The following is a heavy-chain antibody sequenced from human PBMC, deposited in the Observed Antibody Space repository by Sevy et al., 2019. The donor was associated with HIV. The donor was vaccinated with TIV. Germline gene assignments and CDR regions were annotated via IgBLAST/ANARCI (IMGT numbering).Heavy chain of an antibody. CDR1: GFTFSRYS. Sequence: GGSLRLSWVASGFTFSRYSMNWVRQAPGKGLEWVSNIGSTGPTIYYADSVKGRFTISRDNAKNSLYLQMNSLREEDTAVYYCARPGSGWFEFDSWGQGTLVTVSS. CDR3: ARPGSGWFEFDS. V-gene: IGHV3-48*02. J-gene: IGHJ4*02. D-gene: IGHD6-19*01. CDR2: IGSTGPTI.